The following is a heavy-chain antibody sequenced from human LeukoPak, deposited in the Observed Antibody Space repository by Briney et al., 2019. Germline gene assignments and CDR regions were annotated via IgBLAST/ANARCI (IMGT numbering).Heavy chain of an antibody. V-gene: IGHV1-69*02. D-gene: IGHD3-10*01. CDR2: IIPILGIA. CDR1: GGTFSSYT. J-gene: IGHJ4*02. CDR3: ARCAEVRGAMYSFDY. Sequence: SVKVSCKASGGTFSSYTISWVRQAPGQGLEWMGRIIPILGIANYAQKFQGRVTITADKSTSTAYMELSSLRSEDTAVYYCARCAEVRGAMYSFDYWGQGTLVTVSS.